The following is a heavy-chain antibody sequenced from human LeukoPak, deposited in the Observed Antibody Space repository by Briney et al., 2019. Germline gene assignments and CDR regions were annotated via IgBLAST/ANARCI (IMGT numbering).Heavy chain of an antibody. CDR3: ARDFSTVRGVIIKGFGY. V-gene: IGHV4-61*02. CDR1: GGSISSGSYY. Sequence: PSETLSLTCTVSGGSISSGSYYWSWIRQPAGKGLEWIGRIYTSGSTNYNPSLKSRVIISVDTSKNQLSLKLSSVTAADTAVYYCARDFSTVRGVIIKGFGYWGQGTLVTVSS. D-gene: IGHD3-10*01. J-gene: IGHJ4*02. CDR2: IYTSGST.